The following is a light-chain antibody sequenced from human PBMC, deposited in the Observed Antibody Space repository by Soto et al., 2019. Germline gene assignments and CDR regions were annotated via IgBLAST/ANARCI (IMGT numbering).Light chain of an antibody. J-gene: IGKJ1*01. CDR2: QTS. CDR3: HQRESLLRT. Sequence: EIVLTQSPATLSSIQGDRVTLSCRASQYINTRLAWYQHRPGQAPRLLIYQTSIRAAGIPARFSASGSGTDFTLTIIDLQPEDFALYYCHQRESLLRTFAQGTMVDI. V-gene: IGKV3-11*01. CDR1: QYINTR.